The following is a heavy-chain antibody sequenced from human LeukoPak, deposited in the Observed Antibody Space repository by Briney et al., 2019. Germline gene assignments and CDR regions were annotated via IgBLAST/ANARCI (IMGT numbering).Heavy chain of an antibody. CDR2: ISTYNGDT. J-gene: IGHJ4*02. CDR3: LRDALRPRLTPDY. Sequence: ASVKVSCRASGYTFNTYGISWVRQAPGQGLEWMGWISTYNGDTNYVQNLQDRVTMTTDTSTSTAYMELMSLRSDDTAVYYCLRDALRPRLTPDYWGQGTLVTVSS. D-gene: IGHD2-15*01. CDR1: GYTFNTYG. V-gene: IGHV1-18*01.